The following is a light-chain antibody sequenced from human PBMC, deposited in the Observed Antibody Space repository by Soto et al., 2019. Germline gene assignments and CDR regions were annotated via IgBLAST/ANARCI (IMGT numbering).Light chain of an antibody. V-gene: IGLV1-47*01. J-gene: IGLJ1*01. CDR2: RNN. Sequence: LRQAPSVFGGPGQRVAISCTRSNSNIVSNYVYWEQQLPGTAPKLLIYRNNQRPSGVPDRFSGYKSGTSASIAISGLLSDDESDYFCATWDDSLHGFHVFGTGTEVT. CDR3: ATWDDSLHGFHV. CDR1: NSNIVSNY.